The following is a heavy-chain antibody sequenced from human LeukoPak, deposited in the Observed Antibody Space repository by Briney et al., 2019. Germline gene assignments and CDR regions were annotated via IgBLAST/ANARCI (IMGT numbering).Heavy chain of an antibody. J-gene: IGHJ4*02. Sequence: GGSLRLSCAASEFTFSSYAMNWVRQAPGKGLEWVSTISSSGGSTYYADSVKGRFTISRDHSKNTLYLQMNSLRDEDTAVYYCAAAGVPAAKLPVLRFLEWFSGAFDYWGQGTLVTVSS. CDR3: AAAGVPAAKLPVLRFLEWFSGAFDY. CDR2: ISSSGGST. V-gene: IGHV3-23*01. D-gene: IGHD3-3*01. CDR1: EFTFSSYA.